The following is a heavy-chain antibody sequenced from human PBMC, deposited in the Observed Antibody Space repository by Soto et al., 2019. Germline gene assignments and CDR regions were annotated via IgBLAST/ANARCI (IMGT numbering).Heavy chain of an antibody. V-gene: IGHV1-18*01. CDR1: GYAFTSYG. D-gene: IGHD2-8*01. J-gene: IGHJ6*02. CDR3: ASIVLMEYAIYDYYYCMDV. Sequence: ASVNVSCKASGYAFTSYGISWVRQAPGQGLEWMGWISAYNGNTNYAQKLQGRVTMTTDTSTSTPYMELRSLRSDDTAVDYCASIVLMEYAIYDYYYCMDVLGQLSTVAVS. CDR2: ISAYNGNT.